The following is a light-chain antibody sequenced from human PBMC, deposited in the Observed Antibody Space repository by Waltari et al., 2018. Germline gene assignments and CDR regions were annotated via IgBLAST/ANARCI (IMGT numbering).Light chain of an antibody. J-gene: IGKJ1*01. V-gene: IGKV3-11*01. CDR3: QHRRNWPWT. CDR1: QSVISY. CDR2: DAS. Sequence: IVLTPSPATPSLSPGERATLSCRASQSVISYLACYQQKPGQAPRLRIYDASNTATGIPARFSGSGSGTDFTLTISSLEPEDFAVYYCQHRRNWPWTFGQGTKVEIK.